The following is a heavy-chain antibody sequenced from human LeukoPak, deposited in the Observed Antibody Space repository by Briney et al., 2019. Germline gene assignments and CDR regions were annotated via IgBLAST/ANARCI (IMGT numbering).Heavy chain of an antibody. CDR2: ISSSGSTI. Sequence: GGSLRLSCAASGYTFSSYEMNCVRHAPGRGLECVSYISSSGSTIYYADSVKGRFTISRDNAKNSLYLHMNSLRAEDTALYYCAKDIAAADTSGGYMDVWGKGTTVTISS. D-gene: IGHD6-13*01. V-gene: IGHV3-48*03. CDR1: GYTFSSYE. J-gene: IGHJ6*03. CDR3: AKDIAAADTSGGYMDV.